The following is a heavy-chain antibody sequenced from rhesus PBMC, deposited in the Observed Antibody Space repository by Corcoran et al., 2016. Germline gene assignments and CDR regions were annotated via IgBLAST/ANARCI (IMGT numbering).Heavy chain of an antibody. CDR3: TTVGTVTFFDY. V-gene: IGHV3-30*02. CDR1: GFTFSNSW. CDR2: IKRKDDGETT. Sequence: GESGAGLVQPGGSLRLSCAASGFTFSNSWMTWVRQAPGKGLEWVARIKRKDDGETTEYSTSVKDSYTISRDDSKKILYLQMNTLKTEVTAVYYCTTVGTVTFFDYWGQGVLVTVSS. D-gene: IGHD4-35*01. J-gene: IGHJ4*01.